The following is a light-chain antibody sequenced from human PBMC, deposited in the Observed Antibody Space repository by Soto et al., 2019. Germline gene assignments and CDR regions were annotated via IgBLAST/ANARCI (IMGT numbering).Light chain of an antibody. Sequence: DIVLTQSPATLSVSPGERATLSCRASQSVSSSLSWYRRKPGQAPSLLIYDATNRASGVPARFSGSGSGTDLELTISSLEPDDFAVSYCQHRAKCPLTLAPGTMVDI. CDR2: DAT. CDR1: QSVSSS. V-gene: IGKV3-11*01. J-gene: IGKJ3*01. CDR3: QHRAKCPLT.